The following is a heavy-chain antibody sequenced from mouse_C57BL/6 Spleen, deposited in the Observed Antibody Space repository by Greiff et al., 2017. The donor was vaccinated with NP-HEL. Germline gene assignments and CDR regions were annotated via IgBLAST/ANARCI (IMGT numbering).Heavy chain of an antibody. CDR2: INPSKGGT. CDR1: GYTFTSYW. J-gene: IGHJ2*01. V-gene: IGHV1-53*01. D-gene: IGHD1-1*01. CDR3: AREGYYGSSHYFDY. Sequence: VQLQQPGTELVKPGASVKLSCKASGYTFTSYWMHWVKQRPGQGLEWIGNINPSKGGTNYNEKFKNKATLTADKSSSTAYMQLSSLTSEDSAVYYCAREGYYGSSHYFDYWGQGTTLTVSS.